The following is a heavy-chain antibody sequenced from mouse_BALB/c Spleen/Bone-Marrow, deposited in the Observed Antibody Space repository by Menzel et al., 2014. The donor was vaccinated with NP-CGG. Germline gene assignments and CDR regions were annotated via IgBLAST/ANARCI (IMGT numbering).Heavy chain of an antibody. V-gene: IGHV1S22*01. D-gene: IGHD2-1*01. CDR3: TKGNYFFDY. Sequence: LQQSGSELVRPGASVKLPCKASGYTFINYWIHWVKRRPGQGLEWIGNFYPGSGTTNYDEKFKTKATLTVDTFSSTAYMQLSSLTSEDSAVYYCTKGNYFFDYWGQGTTLTVSS. J-gene: IGHJ2*01. CDR1: GYTFINYW. CDR2: FYPGSGTT.